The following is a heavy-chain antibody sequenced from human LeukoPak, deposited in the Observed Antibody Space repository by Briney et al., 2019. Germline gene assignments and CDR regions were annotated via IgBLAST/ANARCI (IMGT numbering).Heavy chain of an antibody. Sequence: SETLSLTCTVSGGSISSYYWSWIRQPPGKGLEWIGYIYYSGSTNYNSSFKSRVTILVDMSKNQFSLKLSSVTAADTAVYYCARVTGYMIEDYFDSWGQGTLVTVSS. D-gene: IGHD3-22*01. V-gene: IGHV4-59*01. CDR3: ARVTGYMIEDYFDS. J-gene: IGHJ4*02. CDR2: IYYSGST. CDR1: GGSISSYY.